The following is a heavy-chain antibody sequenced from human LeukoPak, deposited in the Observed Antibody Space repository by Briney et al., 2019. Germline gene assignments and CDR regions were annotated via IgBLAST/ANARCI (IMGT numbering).Heavy chain of an antibody. CDR3: ARVRDCSGGSCYWDYYYGMDV. V-gene: IGHV3-74*01. D-gene: IGHD2-15*01. J-gene: IGHJ6*02. CDR1: GFTFSSYG. CDR2: INSDGSST. Sequence: GGSLRLSCAASGFTFSSYGMHWVRQAPGRGLVWVSRINSDGSSTSYADSVKGRFTISRDNAKNTLYLQMNSLRAEDTAVYYCARVRDCSGGSCYWDYYYGMDVWGQGTTVTVSS.